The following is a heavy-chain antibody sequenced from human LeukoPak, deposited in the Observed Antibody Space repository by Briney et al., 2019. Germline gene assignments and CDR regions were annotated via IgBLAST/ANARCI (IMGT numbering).Heavy chain of an antibody. J-gene: IGHJ4*02. V-gene: IGHV5-51*01. Sequence: GESLKISCRAFGYSFSTYWIGWVRQMPGKGLEWMGVIFPADSDTRSSPSFQGQVTISADKSISTAYLQWSSLKASDTAMYYCASVYSSTSWDYWGQGTLVTVSS. CDR2: IFPADSDT. CDR3: ASVYSSTSWDY. D-gene: IGHD6-13*01. CDR1: GYSFSTYW.